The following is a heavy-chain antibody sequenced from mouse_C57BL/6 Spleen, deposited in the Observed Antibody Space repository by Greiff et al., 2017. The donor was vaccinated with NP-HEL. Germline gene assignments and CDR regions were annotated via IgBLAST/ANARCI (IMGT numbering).Heavy chain of an antibody. CDR1: GFTFTDYY. Sequence: EVQLVESGGGLVQPGGSLSLSCAASGFTFTDYYMSWVRQPPGKALEWLGFIRNKANGYTTEYSASVKGRFTISRDNSQSILYLQMNALRAEDSATYYCARYYYYAIDYWGQGTSVTVSS. J-gene: IGHJ4*01. V-gene: IGHV7-3*01. CDR2: IRNKANGYTT. CDR3: ARYYYYAIDY.